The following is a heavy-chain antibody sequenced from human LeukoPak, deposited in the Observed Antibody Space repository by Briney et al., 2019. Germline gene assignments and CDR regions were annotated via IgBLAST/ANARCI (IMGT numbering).Heavy chain of an antibody. V-gene: IGHV4-59*08. D-gene: IGHD3-9*01. CDR3: ARHPPGLRYFDP. CDR1: GGSISTYY. CDR2: IYSSGST. Sequence: PSETLSLTCNVSGGSISTYYWSWIRQPPGKGLEWIGYIYSSGSTNYNPSLKSRVTISVDTSKNQFSLRLNSVTAADTAFYYCARHPPGLRYFDPWGQGTLVTVSS. J-gene: IGHJ5*02.